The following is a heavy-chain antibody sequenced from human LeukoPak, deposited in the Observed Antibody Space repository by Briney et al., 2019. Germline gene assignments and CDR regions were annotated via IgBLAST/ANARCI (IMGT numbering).Heavy chain of an antibody. D-gene: IGHD5-24*01. CDR3: ARNRDGYNSIDY. CDR2: IYDSGNT. Sequence: SETLSLTCTVSGGSISSHYWSWVRQPPGKGLEWIAYIYDSGNTNYNPSLKSRVTISVDTSKNQFSLKLSSVTAADTAVYYCARNRDGYNSIDYWGQGTLVTVSS. J-gene: IGHJ4*02. CDR1: GGSISSHY. V-gene: IGHV4-59*11.